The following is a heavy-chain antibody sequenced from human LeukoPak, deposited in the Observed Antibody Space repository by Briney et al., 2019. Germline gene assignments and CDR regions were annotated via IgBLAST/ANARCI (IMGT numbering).Heavy chain of an antibody. CDR1: GFTFGNYW. CDR2: ISDDGSSA. D-gene: IGHD2-2*03. Sequence: GGSLRLSCAASGFTFGNYWMHWVRQAPGKGLLWVSRISDDGSSANYADSGQGRFTISRDNAKNTVYLQMHSLRAEDTAVYYCVSGYCSSTTCYRGAYWGQGTLVTVSP. V-gene: IGHV3-74*01. CDR3: VSGYCSSTTCYRGAY. J-gene: IGHJ4*02.